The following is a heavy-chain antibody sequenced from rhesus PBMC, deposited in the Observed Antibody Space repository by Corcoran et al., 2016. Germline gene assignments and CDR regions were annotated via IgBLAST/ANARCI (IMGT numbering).Heavy chain of an antibody. V-gene: IGHV4-165*02. D-gene: IGHD3-22*01. CDR2: INGVSGKT. CDR3: ARWSGHFDF. Sequence: QVQLQESGPGLVKPSETLSLTCAASGGSISGASWTWIRQTPGKGLEWIGSINGVSGKTAYNPSLKSRVTMSRDTSKYRFSLNLNSVTAADTAVYYCARWSGHFDFWGQGALVTVSS. J-gene: IGHJ1*01. CDR1: GGSISGAS.